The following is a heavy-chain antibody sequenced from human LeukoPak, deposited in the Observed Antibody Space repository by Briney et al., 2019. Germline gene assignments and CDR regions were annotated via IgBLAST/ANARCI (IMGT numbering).Heavy chain of an antibody. CDR3: ARWGCSGGSCPPDY. J-gene: IGHJ4*02. V-gene: IGHV3-30-3*01. CDR1: GFTFSSYA. D-gene: IGHD2-15*01. Sequence: GGSLRLSCAASGFTFSSYAMHWVRQAPGKGLEWVAVISYDGSNKYYADSVKGRFTISRDNSKNTLYLQMNSLRAEDTAVYYCARWGCSGGSCPPDYWGQGTLVTVSS. CDR2: ISYDGSNK.